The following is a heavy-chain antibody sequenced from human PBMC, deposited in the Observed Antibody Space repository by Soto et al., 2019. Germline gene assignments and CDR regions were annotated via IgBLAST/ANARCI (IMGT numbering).Heavy chain of an antibody. CDR2: IKQDGSEK. J-gene: IGHJ3*02. D-gene: IGHD3-10*01. CDR3: ARGAYGTGSSDI. CDR1: GFTFRNYW. V-gene: IGHV3-7*01. Sequence: LRLSCAASGFTFRNYWMSWVRQAPGKGLEWVANIKQDGSEKNYVDSVKGRFTISRDNAKNSLYLEMNSLRVEDTAVYHCARGAYGTGSSDIWGQGTLVTGSS.